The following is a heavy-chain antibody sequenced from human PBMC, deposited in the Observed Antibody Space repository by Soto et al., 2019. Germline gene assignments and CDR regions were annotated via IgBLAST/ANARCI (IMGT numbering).Heavy chain of an antibody. CDR2: IYWDDDK. CDR1: GFSLSTSGVG. D-gene: IGHD3-9*01. J-gene: IGHJ4*02. CDR3: AILTGYYRLDY. V-gene: IGHV2-5*02. Sequence: SGPTLVNPTQTLTLTCTFSGFSLSTSGVGVGWIRQPPGKALEWLALIYWDDDKRYSPSLKSRLTITKDTSKNQVVLTMTNMEPVDTATYYCAILTGYYRLDYWGQGTLVTVSS.